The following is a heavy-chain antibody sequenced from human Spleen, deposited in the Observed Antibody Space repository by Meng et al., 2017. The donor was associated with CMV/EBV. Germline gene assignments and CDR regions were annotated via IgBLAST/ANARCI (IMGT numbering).Heavy chain of an antibody. D-gene: IGHD3-3*01. Sequence: ASVKVSCKASGYTFTGYYMHWVRQAPGQGLEWMGWINPNSGGTNYAQKFQGRVTMTRDTSISTAYMELSSLRSDDTAVYYCARGPQVGVIIIRFKSPWFDPWCQGTLVTVSS. CDR2: INPNSGGT. V-gene: IGHV1-2*02. CDR3: ARGPQVGVIIIRFKSPWFDP. J-gene: IGHJ5*02. CDR1: GYTFTGYY.